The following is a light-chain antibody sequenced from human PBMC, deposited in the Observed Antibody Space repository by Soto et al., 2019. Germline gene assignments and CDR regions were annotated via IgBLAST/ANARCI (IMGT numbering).Light chain of an antibody. CDR1: QSINDY. Sequence: IQMTQSPSSLSASVGDRVNITCRASQSINDYLNWYQQKPGTAPRLLIYAASNLQSGVPSMFSGSGAGTDFTLSINSLQPEDFATYYCQQSYSTLWTFGPGTRVEIK. CDR3: QQSYSTLWT. V-gene: IGKV1-39*01. CDR2: AAS. J-gene: IGKJ1*01.